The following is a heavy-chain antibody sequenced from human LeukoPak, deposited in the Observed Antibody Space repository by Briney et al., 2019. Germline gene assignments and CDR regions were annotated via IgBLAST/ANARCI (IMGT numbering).Heavy chain of an antibody. J-gene: IGHJ4*02. Sequence: PGGSLSLSCAASGFPFSRYWMSWLRHAPGKGLEWVSTIGGSAAPTYYTDPVKGRLTISRDNSRDTVYLGLKGRRVDDRAVYYRAKDSVAVAGLVNHFDYWGRGTLVTVSS. CDR1: GFPFSRYW. D-gene: IGHD6-19*01. CDR3: AKDSVAVAGLVNHFDY. V-gene: IGHV3-23*01. CDR2: IGGSAAPT.